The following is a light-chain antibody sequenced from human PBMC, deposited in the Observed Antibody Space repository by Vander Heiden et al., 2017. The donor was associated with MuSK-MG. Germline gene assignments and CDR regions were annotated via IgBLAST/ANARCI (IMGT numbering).Light chain of an antibody. Sequence: DIQMTQSPSSLSASVGDRVTITCRASQSISSYLNWYQQKPGKAPKLLIYAAPSLQSGVPSRFSGSGSGTDFTLTISSLQPEDFATYYCQQSDSTWTFGQGTKVEIK. V-gene: IGKV1-39*01. CDR2: AAP. CDR3: QQSDSTWT. CDR1: QSISSY. J-gene: IGKJ1*01.